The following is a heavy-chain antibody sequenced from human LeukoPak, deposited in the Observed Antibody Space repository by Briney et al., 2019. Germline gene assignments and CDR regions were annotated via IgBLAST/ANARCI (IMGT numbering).Heavy chain of an antibody. CDR3: AKDRLGGNNWFDP. D-gene: IGHD3-16*01. J-gene: IGHJ5*02. V-gene: IGHV3-23*01. Sequence: GGSLRLSCAASGFSFSSYSMSWVRQAPGKGLEWVSTVSPSSSTTLYTGSVKGRFTISRDNSKNTLYLQMNSLRDEDTAIYYCAKDRLGGNNWFDPRGQGTLVTVSS. CDR2: VSPSSSTT. CDR1: GFSFSSYS.